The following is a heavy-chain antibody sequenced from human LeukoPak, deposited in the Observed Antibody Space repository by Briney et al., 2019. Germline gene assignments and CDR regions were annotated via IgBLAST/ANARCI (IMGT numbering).Heavy chain of an antibody. Sequence: PSETLSLTCAVYGGSFSGYYWSWIRQPPGKGLEWIGEINHSGSTNYNPSPKSRVTISVDTSKNQFSLKLSSVTAADTAVYYCATRHYYDSSGYYKFFDYWGQGTMVTVSS. J-gene: IGHJ4*02. CDR2: INHSGST. D-gene: IGHD3-22*01. CDR1: GGSFSGYY. CDR3: ATRHYYDSSGYYKFFDY. V-gene: IGHV4-34*01.